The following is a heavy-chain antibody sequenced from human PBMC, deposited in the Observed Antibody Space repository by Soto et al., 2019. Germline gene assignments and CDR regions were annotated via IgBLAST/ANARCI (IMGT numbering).Heavy chain of an antibody. D-gene: IGHD3-10*01. CDR2: INSDGRST. J-gene: IGHJ4*02. V-gene: IGHV3-74*01. CDR1: GFTFSSYW. CDR3: VRGGSGDLPIDY. Sequence: EVQLVESGGGLVQPGGSLRLSCAASGFTFSSYWMHWVRQAPGKGLVWVSRINSDGRSTTYADSVKGRFTFSRDNAKNTLYRQMNSLRAEDTAVYYCVRGGSGDLPIDYWGQGTLVTVSS.